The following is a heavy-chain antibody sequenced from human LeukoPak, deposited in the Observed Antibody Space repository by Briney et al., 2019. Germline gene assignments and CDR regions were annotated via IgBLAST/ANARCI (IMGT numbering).Heavy chain of an antibody. D-gene: IGHD2-8*01. CDR2: INPDNADT. CDR3: AIMGDTFDI. J-gene: IGHJ3*02. Sequence: ASVKVSCKASGYTFTGYYMHWVRQAPGQGLEWMGSINPDNADTNYAQNFQGRVTMTRDTSLNTAYMDLSRLRSDDTAVYYCAIMGDTFDIWGQATMATVSS. CDR1: GYTFTGYY. V-gene: IGHV1-2*02.